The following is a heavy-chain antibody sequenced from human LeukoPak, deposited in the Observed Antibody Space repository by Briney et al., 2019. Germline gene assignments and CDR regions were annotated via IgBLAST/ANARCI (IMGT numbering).Heavy chain of an antibody. Sequence: PSETLSLTCTVSRGSIISYYRSWIRPPPGKGLEWIGYIYYSGSTNYNPSLKSRVTISVDTSKNQFSLKLSSVTAADTAVYYCARGPYGMDVWGQGTTVTVSS. J-gene: IGHJ6*02. CDR2: IYYSGST. CDR3: ARGPYGMDV. V-gene: IGHV4-59*01. CDR1: RGSIISYY.